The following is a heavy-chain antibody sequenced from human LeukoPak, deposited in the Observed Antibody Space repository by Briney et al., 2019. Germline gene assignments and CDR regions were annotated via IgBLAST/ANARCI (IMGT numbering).Heavy chain of an antibody. D-gene: IGHD3-16*01. Sequence: GGSLRLSCAASGFTFSDYYMSWIRQAPGKGLEWVSCISSSGSSTNYADSVKGRFTISRDNAKNSLYLQMNSLRAEDTAVYYCARVLGSYAVDHWGQGTLVTVSS. CDR3: ARVLGSYAVDH. CDR1: GFTFSDYY. CDR2: ISSSGSST. J-gene: IGHJ4*02. V-gene: IGHV3-11*01.